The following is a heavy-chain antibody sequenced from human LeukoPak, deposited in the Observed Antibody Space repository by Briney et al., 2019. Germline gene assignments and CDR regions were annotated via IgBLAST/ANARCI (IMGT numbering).Heavy chain of an antibody. V-gene: IGHV3-15*01. Sequence: PGGSLRLSCAASGFTFSNAWMSWVRQAPGKGLAWVGRIKSKTDGGTTDYAAPVKGRFTISRDDSKNTLYLQMNSLKTEDTAVYYCTTRRVPAAMLFDYWGQGTLVTVSS. CDR2: IKSKTDGGTT. J-gene: IGHJ4*02. D-gene: IGHD2-2*01. CDR3: TTRRVPAAMLFDY. CDR1: GFTFSNAW.